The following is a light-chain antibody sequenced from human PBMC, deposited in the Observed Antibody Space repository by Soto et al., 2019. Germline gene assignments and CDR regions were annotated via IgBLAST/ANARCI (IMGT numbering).Light chain of an antibody. CDR2: DAS. V-gene: IGKV3-11*01. Sequence: EIVLTQSPATLSLSPGERATLACRASQSISSYLAWYQQKPGQAPRLLIHDASNRATGIPARFSGSGSGTDFTLTISSLEPEDFAVYYCQQRSNWPPLTFGGGTRWIS. CDR1: QSISSY. J-gene: IGKJ4*01. CDR3: QQRSNWPPLT.